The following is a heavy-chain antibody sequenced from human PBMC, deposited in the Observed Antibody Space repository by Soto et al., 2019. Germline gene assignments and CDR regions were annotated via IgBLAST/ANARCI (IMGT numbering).Heavy chain of an antibody. J-gene: IGHJ4*02. D-gene: IGHD6-13*01. CDR3: AREGGSIAAENYFDY. CDR1: GFTFSSYA. CDR2: ISYDGSNK. Sequence: GVSLRLSCAASGFTFSSYAMHWVRQAPGKGLEWVAVISYDGSNKYYADSVKGRFTISRDNSKNTLYLQMNSLRAEDTAVYYCAREGGSIAAENYFDYWGQGTLVTVSS. V-gene: IGHV3-30-3*01.